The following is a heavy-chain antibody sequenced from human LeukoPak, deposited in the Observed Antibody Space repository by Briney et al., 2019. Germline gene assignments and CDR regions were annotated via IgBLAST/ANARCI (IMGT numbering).Heavy chain of an antibody. CDR1: GFSFSSYG. CDR2: ISYDGTNK. CDR3: ARDRPYYYGSGGYYNPRGFDY. J-gene: IGHJ4*02. V-gene: IGHV3-30*03. Sequence: PGRSLRLSCAASGFSFSSYGMHWVRQAPGKGLEWVAVISYDGTNKYYGDSVKGRFTISRDSSKSTVYLQMNSLRPEDTAVYHCARDRPYYYGSGGYYNPRGFDYWGQGTLVTVSS. D-gene: IGHD3-10*01.